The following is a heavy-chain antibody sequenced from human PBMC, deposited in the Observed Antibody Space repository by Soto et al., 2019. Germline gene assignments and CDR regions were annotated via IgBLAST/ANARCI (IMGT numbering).Heavy chain of an antibody. CDR2: IYTSGST. CDR3: ARELREKYDFWSGYYYYGMDV. CDR1: GGSISSYY. Sequence: SETLSLTCTVSGGSISSYYWSWIRQPAGKGLEWIGRIYTSGSTNYNPSLKSRVTMSVDTSKNQFSLKLSSVTAADTAVYYCARELREKYDFWSGYYYYGMDVWGPGTTVTVSS. V-gene: IGHV4-4*07. D-gene: IGHD3-3*01. J-gene: IGHJ6*02.